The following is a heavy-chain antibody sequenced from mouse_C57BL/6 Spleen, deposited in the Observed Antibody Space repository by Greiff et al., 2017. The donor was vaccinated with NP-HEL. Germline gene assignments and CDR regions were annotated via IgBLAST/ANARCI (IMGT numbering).Heavy chain of an antibody. J-gene: IGHJ3*01. CDR3: ASGSYYDYFWFAY. CDR1: GYTFTSYG. D-gene: IGHD2-4*01. CDR2: IYPRSGNT. V-gene: IGHV1-81*01. Sequence: VKLVESGAELARPGASVKLSCKASGYTFTSYGISWVKQRTGQGLEWIGEIYPRSGNTYYNEKFKGKATLTADKSSSTAYMELRSLTSEDSAVYFCASGSYYDYFWFAYWGQGTLVTVSA.